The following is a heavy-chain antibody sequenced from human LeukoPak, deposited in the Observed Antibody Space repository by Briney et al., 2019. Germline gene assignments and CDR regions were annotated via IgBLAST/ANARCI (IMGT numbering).Heavy chain of an antibody. CDR3: ARELAGDSSGYYYGGGPIDY. CDR2: IYYSGST. V-gene: IGHV4-59*01. D-gene: IGHD3-22*01. CDR1: GGSISSYY. Sequence: SETLSLTCTVSGGSISSYYWSWIRQPPGKGLEWIGFIYYSGSTNYNPSLKSRVTISVDMSKNQFSLKLTSVTAADTAVYYCARELAGDSSGYYYGGGPIDYWGQGTLVTVSS. J-gene: IGHJ4*02.